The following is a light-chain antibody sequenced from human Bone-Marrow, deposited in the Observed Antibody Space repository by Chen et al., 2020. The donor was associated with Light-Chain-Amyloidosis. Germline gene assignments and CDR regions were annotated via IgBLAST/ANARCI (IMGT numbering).Light chain of an antibody. CDR2: EDD. J-gene: IGLJ3*02. CDR1: SGSIATNY. V-gene: IGLV6-57*01. Sequence: NFMLTQPHSVSESPGKTVIISCTRSSGSIATNYVQGYPQRPGSSPTTGIYEDDQRPSGVPARFSGSIDRSSNSASLTISGLKTEDEADYYCQSYQGSSQGVFGGGTKLTVL. CDR3: QSYQGSSQGV.